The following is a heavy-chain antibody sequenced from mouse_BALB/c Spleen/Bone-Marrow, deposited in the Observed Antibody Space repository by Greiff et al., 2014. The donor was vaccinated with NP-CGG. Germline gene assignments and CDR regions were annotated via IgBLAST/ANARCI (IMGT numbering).Heavy chain of an antibody. Sequence: LVESGAELVKPGASVKLSCTASGFNIKDTYMHWVNQRPEQGLEWIGRIDPANGNTKYDPKFQGKATITPDTSSNTAYLYLSGLTSEDTAVYYCGRRGKNYGVAYWGQGTSVTVSS. J-gene: IGHJ4*01. CDR3: GRRGKNYGVAY. CDR1: GFNIKDTY. CDR2: IDPANGNT. V-gene: IGHV14-3*02.